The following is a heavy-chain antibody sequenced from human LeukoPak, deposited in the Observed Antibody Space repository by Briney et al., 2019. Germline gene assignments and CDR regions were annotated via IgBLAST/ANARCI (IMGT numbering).Heavy chain of an antibody. Sequence: SVKVSFKASGGTFSSYAISWVRQAPGQGLEWMGGIIPIFGTANYAQKFRGRVTITTDESTSTAYMELSSLRSEDTAVYYCARSLDYYDSSGYYYYFDYRGQGTLVTVSS. CDR3: ARSLDYYDSSGYYYYFDY. CDR2: IIPIFGTA. V-gene: IGHV1-69*05. J-gene: IGHJ4*02. D-gene: IGHD3-22*01. CDR1: GGTFSSYA.